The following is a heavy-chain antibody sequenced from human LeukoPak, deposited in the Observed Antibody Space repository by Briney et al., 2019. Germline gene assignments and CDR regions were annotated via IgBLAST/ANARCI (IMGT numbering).Heavy chain of an antibody. CDR3: AKTDTAMVKGYFDY. Sequence: GGSLRHSCAASGFTFDDYAMHWVRQAPGKGLEWVSGISWNSGSIGYADSVKGRFTISRDNAKNSLYLQMNSLRAEDTALYYCAKTDTAMVKGYFDYWGQGTLVTVSS. CDR2: ISWNSGSI. D-gene: IGHD5-18*01. CDR1: GFTFDDYA. V-gene: IGHV3-9*01. J-gene: IGHJ4*02.